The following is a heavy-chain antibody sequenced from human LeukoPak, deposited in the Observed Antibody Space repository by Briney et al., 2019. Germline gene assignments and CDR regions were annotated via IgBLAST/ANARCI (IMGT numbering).Heavy chain of an antibody. V-gene: IGHV3-9*01. CDR3: AKGRSVSSGFDY. Sequence: GGSLRLSCAASGFTFDDYAMPWVRQAPGKGLEWVSGISWNSGSIGYADSVKGRFTISRDNAKNSLYLQMNSLRAEDTALYYCAKGRSVSSGFDYWGQGTLVTVSS. J-gene: IGHJ4*02. D-gene: IGHD3-22*01. CDR1: GFTFDDYA. CDR2: ISWNSGSI.